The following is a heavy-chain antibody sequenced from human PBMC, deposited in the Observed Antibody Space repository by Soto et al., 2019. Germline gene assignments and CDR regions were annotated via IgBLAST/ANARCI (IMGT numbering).Heavy chain of an antibody. CDR1: GFDFRKFW. CDR2: IKDDGSQK. D-gene: IGHD3-10*01. V-gene: IGHV3-7*01. CDR3: ARQHYGDYFDY. Sequence: EVLLVESGGGLVQPGGSLRLSCAASGFDFRKFWMNWVRHVPGKGLEWVATIKDDGSQKFYVDSVKGRFSISRDNGMHFVFLEMSSLRGGDTATYYCARQHYGDYFDYWGQGVLVTVSS. J-gene: IGHJ4*02.